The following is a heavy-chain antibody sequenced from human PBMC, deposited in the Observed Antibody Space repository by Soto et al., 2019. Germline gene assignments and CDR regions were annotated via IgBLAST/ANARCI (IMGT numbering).Heavy chain of an antibody. J-gene: IGHJ5*02. Sequence: GASVKVSCKASGYTFTSYYMHWVRQAPGQGLEWMGIINPSGGSTSYAQKFQGRVTMTRDTSTSTVYMELSSLRSEDTAVYYCARDYPFGVVPNWFDPWGQGTLVTVSS. D-gene: IGHD3-3*01. CDR1: GYTFTSYY. CDR2: INPSGGST. V-gene: IGHV1-46*03. CDR3: ARDYPFGVVPNWFDP.